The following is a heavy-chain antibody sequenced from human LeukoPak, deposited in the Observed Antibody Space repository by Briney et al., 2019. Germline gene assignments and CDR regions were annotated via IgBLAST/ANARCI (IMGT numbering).Heavy chain of an antibody. D-gene: IGHD3-16*01. J-gene: IGHJ4*02. CDR1: GIXFSSYE. CDR3: ASGFSLDY. Sequence: GGSLRLSCAASGIXFSSYEINWVRQAPGKGLEWISHITSGGTTIYYADSVKGRFTISRDNAKKSLYLQMNSLRAEDTAVYYCASGFSLDYWGQGTLVTVSS. CDR2: ITSGGTTI. V-gene: IGHV3-48*03.